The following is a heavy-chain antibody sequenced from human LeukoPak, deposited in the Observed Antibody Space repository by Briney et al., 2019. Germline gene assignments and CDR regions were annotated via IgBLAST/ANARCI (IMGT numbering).Heavy chain of an antibody. D-gene: IGHD3-16*02. V-gene: IGHV3-20*04. CDR2: INWDGDST. J-gene: IGHJ6*03. CDR1: GFTFDDYG. Sequence: PGGSLRLSCAASGFTFDDYGMSWVRQAPGKGLEWVSDINWDGDSTGYADSVKGRFTISRDSAKNSLYLQMNSLRAEDTALYYCARRESSYQNYYYYYHMDVWGKGTTVTVSS. CDR3: ARRESSYQNYYYYYHMDV.